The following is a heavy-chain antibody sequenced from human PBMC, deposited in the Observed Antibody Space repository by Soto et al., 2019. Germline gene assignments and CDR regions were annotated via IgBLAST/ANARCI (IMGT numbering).Heavy chain of an antibody. V-gene: IGHV1-69*13. D-gene: IGHD5-12*01. CDR1: GGTFSSYA. Sequence: SSVKCSFNASGGTFSSYAISSVRQAPGQVLEWMGGIIPIFGTANYAQKFQGRVTITADESTSTAYMELSSLRSEDTAVYYCARDSGRGYNPYYYYYGMDVWGQGTTVTVSS. CDR2: IIPIFGTA. CDR3: ARDSGRGYNPYYYYYGMDV. J-gene: IGHJ6*01.